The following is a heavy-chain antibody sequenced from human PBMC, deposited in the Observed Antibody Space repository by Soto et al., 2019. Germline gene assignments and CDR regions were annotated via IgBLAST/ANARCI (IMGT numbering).Heavy chain of an antibody. D-gene: IGHD2-21*02. V-gene: IGHV4-31*02. J-gene: IGHJ5*02. CDR3: AREGGLAYCGGDCLYNWFDP. CDR2: IYYSGST. CDR1: GGYY. Sequence: GGYYWSWIRQHPGKGLEWIGYIYYSGSTYYNPSLKSRVTISVDTSKNQFSLKLSSVTAADTAAYYCAREGGLAYCGGDCLYNWFDPWGQGTLVTVSS.